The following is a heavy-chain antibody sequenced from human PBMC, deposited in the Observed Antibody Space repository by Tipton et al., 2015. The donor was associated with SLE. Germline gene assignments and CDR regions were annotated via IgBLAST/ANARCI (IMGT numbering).Heavy chain of an antibody. J-gene: IGHJ6*03. Sequence: LRLSCAVSGGSFTMYYWSWIRQSPGKGLEWIGEINHSGSTNYNPSLKSRVTISVDTSKNQFSLKLSSVTAADTAVYYCARVYGYDDYYYYVDVWGKGTTVTVSS. CDR3: ARVYGYDDYYYYVDV. V-gene: IGHV4-34*01. CDR1: GGSFTMYY. D-gene: IGHD5-12*01. CDR2: INHSGST.